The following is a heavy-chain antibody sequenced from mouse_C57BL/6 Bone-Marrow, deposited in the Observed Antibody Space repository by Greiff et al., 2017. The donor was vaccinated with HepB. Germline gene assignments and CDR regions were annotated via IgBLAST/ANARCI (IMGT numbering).Heavy chain of an antibody. J-gene: IGHJ2*01. D-gene: IGHD1-1*01. V-gene: IGHV5-9-1*02. Sequence: EVQRVESGEGLVKPGGSLKLSCAASGFTFSSYAMSWVRQTPGKRLEWVAYISSGGDYIYYADTVKGRFPISRDNARNTLYLQRSRLKSEDTAMYYCTREGERTVVAHFDYWGQGTTLTVSS. CDR3: TREGERTVVAHFDY. CDR2: ISSGGDYI. CDR1: GFTFSSYA.